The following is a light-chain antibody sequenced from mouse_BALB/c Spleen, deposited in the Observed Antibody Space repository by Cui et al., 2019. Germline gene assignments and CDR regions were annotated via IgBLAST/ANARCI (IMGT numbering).Light chain of an antibody. CDR3: QHYWSTPYT. Sequence: DIQMTQSPASLSASVGETVTLTCRASGNTHNYLAWYQQKQGKSPQLLVYNAKTLADGVPSRFSGSGSGTQYSLKINSLQPEDFGSYYCQHYWSTPYTFGGGTKLEIK. CDR1: GNTHNY. J-gene: IGKJ2*01. CDR2: NAK. V-gene: IGKV12-41*01.